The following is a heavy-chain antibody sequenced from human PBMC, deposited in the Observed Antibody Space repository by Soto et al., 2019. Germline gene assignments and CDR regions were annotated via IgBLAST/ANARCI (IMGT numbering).Heavy chain of an antibody. D-gene: IGHD3-22*01. CDR3: ERRRGSGYPFDY. J-gene: IGHJ4*02. CDR2: IYYSGST. Sequence: SETLSLTCTVSGGSISSYYWSLIRQPPGKGLEWIGYIYYSGSTYYNPSLKSRVTISVDTSKNQFSLKLSSVTAADTAVYYCERRRGSGYPFDYWGQGTLVTVSS. CDR1: GGSISSYY. V-gene: IGHV4-59*04.